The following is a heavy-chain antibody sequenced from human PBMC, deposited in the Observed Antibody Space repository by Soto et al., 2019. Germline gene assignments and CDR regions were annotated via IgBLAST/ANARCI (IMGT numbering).Heavy chain of an antibody. CDR1: GGSISSSSYY. J-gene: IGHJ5*02. CDR3: ARLRDIVVVPAAPFDP. V-gene: IGHV4-39*01. D-gene: IGHD2-2*01. Sequence: QLQLQESGPGLVKPSETLSLTCTVSGGSISSSSYYWGWIRQPPGKGLEWIGSIYYSGSTYYNPSLKSRVTISVDTSKNQFSLKLSSVTAADTAVYYCARLRDIVVVPAAPFDPWGQGTLVTVSS. CDR2: IYYSGST.